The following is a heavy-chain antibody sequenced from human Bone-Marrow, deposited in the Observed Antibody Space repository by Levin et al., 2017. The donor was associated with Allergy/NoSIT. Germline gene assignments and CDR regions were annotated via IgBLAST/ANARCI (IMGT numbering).Heavy chain of an antibody. Sequence: SETLSLTCTVSGGSINNTNYYWGWIRQPPGKGLEWIGSLFYSGSTYYNPSLKGRGTMSLDLSKNEFSLKLTSVTAADTAVYFCARQKKKRYSTYYYFDYWGQGTLVTVSS. D-gene: IGHD4-11*01. V-gene: IGHV4-39*01. CDR2: LFYSGST. CDR1: GGSINNTNYY. J-gene: IGHJ4*02. CDR3: ARQKKKRYSTYYYFDY.